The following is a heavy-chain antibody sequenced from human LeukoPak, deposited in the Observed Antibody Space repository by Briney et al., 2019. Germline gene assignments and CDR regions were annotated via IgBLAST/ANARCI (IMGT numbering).Heavy chain of an antibody. D-gene: IGHD3-10*01. J-gene: IGHJ3*02. V-gene: IGHV3-7*01. CDR2: INQDGSGV. CDR1: GFTLNTYW. Sequence: GGSLRLSCAASGFTLNTYWMSWVRQAPGKGLEWVANINQDGSGVYYVDSVKGRFTISRDNSKNTLYLQMNSLRAEDTAVYYCARAPLVRGEAAFDIWGQGTMVTVSS. CDR3: ARAPLVRGEAAFDI.